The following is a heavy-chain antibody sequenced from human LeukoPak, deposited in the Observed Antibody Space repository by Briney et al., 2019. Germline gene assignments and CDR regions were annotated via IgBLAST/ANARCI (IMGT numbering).Heavy chain of an antibody. CDR3: ARQTMVRGVIDY. CDR2: ISATGIMT. Sequence: PGGTLRLSCAASGFDFKNYGMRWVRQSPGKGLEWVAGISATGIMTYIAESVKGRFTISRDKTENRVFLQMNSLRAEDTAVYYCARQTMVRGVIDYWGQGTLVTVSS. D-gene: IGHD3-10*01. CDR1: GFDFKNYG. J-gene: IGHJ4*02. V-gene: IGHV3-33*01.